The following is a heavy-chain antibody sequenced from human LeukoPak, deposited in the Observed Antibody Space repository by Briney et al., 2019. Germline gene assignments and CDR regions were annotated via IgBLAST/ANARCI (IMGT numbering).Heavy chain of an antibody. D-gene: IGHD6-6*01. Sequence: GASVKVSCKASGYTFTRYDINWVRQATGQGLEWLGWVNTKSGNTGSAQNFQGRVTITRDTSISTAYMELRSLRSDDTAVYYCARDGIAARVARLDAFDIWGQGTMVTVSS. CDR2: VNTKSGNT. V-gene: IGHV1-8*03. J-gene: IGHJ3*02. CDR1: GYTFTRYD. CDR3: ARDGIAARVARLDAFDI.